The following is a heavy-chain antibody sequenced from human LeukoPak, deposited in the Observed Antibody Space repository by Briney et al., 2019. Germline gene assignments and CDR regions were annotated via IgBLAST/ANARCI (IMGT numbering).Heavy chain of an antibody. CDR2: ISAYNGNT. Sequence: ASVKVSCKASGYTFTNYNMHWVRQAPGQGLEWMGWISAYNGNTNYAQKLQGRVTMTTDTSTSTAYMELRSLRSDDTAVYYCASNFFYDSSGYCENGAFDIWGQGTMVTVSS. CDR3: ASNFFYDSSGYCENGAFDI. CDR1: GYTFTNYN. J-gene: IGHJ3*02. D-gene: IGHD3-22*01. V-gene: IGHV1-18*04.